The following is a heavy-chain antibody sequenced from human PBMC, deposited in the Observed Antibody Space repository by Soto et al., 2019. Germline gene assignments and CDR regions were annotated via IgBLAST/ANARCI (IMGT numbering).Heavy chain of an antibody. J-gene: IGHJ3*02. CDR2: ITGNGDST. CDR1: GFTFDSYA. D-gene: IGHD6-19*01. V-gene: IGHV3-23*01. Sequence: GGSLRLSCAASGFTFDSYAMSWVRQAPGKGLEWVSVITGNGDSTYYADSVKGRFTISRDNSKNTLYLQMNSVRAEDTAVYYCAKPRWLVLTDAFDMWGQGTLVTVSS. CDR3: AKPRWLVLTDAFDM.